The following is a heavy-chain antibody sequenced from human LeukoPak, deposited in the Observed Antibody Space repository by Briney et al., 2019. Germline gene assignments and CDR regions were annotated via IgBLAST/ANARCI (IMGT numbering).Heavy chain of an antibody. J-gene: IGHJ4*02. D-gene: IGHD6-13*01. CDR1: GYTFTSYY. CDR2: INPSGGST. V-gene: IGHV1-46*01. CDR3: AREHSSSWFLFH. Sequence: ASVKVSCKASGYTFTSYYMHWVRQAPGQGLEWMGIINPSGGSTSYAQKFQGRVTMTRDMSTSTVYMELSSLGSEDTAVYYCAREHSSSWFLFHWGQGTLVTVSS.